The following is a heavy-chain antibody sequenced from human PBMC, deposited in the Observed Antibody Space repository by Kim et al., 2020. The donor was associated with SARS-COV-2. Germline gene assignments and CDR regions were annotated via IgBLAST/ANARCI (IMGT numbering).Heavy chain of an antibody. CDR1: GYTFTDYY. Sequence: ASVKVSCKVSGYTFTDYYIQWVRQAPGQGLEWMGWINPKSGGTKYAQKFQGRVTMTRDTSTSTVYMELSSLRSDDTAVFFCARDQGGIYYNVVDYWGQGTPVTVSS. D-gene: IGHD3-22*01. CDR3: ARDQGGIYYNVVDY. CDR2: INPKSGGT. J-gene: IGHJ4*02. V-gene: IGHV1-2*02.